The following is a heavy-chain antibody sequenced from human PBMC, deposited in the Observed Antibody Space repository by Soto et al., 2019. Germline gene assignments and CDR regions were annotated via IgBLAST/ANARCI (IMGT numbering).Heavy chain of an antibody. CDR3: AREVVSRGMDV. CDR2: MNPNSGNT. Sequence: QVQLVQSGAEVKKPGASLKVSFKTSGYTFTSYDISWVRQATGQGLEWMGWMNPNSGNTGYAQKFQGRVTMTRNTSISTAYMDLSSLRSEDTAVYYCAREVVSRGMDVWGQGTTVTVSS. J-gene: IGHJ6*02. V-gene: IGHV1-8*01. CDR1: GYTFTSYD. D-gene: IGHD3-22*01.